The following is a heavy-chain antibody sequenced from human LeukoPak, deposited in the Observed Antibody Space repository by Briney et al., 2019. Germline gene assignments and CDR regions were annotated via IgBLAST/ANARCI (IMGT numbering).Heavy chain of an antibody. CDR1: RYTLTELS. Sequence: GASVKVSCKVSRYTLTELSMHWVRRAPGKGLEWMGGFDPEDGETIYAQKFQGRVTMTEDTSTDTAYMELSSLRSEDTAVYYCATDLTTVTTVDYWDQGTLVTVSS. J-gene: IGHJ4*02. V-gene: IGHV1-24*01. CDR3: ATDLTTVTTVDY. CDR2: FDPEDGET. D-gene: IGHD4-17*01.